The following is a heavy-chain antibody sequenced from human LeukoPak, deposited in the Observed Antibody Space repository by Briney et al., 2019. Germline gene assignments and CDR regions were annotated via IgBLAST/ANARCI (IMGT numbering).Heavy chain of an antibody. CDR3: AKDRLRYFDSAQY. CDR2: ISYDGSNK. V-gene: IGHV3-30*18. CDR1: GFTFSSYG. Sequence: PGRSLRLSCAASGFTFSSYGMHWVRQAPGKGLEWVAVISYDGSNKYYADSVKGRFTISRDHSKNTLYLQMNSLRAEDTAVYYCAKDRLRYFDSAQYWGQGTLVTVSS. J-gene: IGHJ4*02. D-gene: IGHD3-9*01.